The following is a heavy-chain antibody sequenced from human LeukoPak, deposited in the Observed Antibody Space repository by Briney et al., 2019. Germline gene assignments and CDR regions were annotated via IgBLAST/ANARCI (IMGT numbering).Heavy chain of an antibody. CDR3: ARVPYYYDSSGYYRSAFFPDY. D-gene: IGHD3-22*01. J-gene: IGHJ4*02. V-gene: IGHV1-46*01. CDR1: GYTFTSYY. CDR2: VNPSGGST. Sequence: ASVKVSCKASGYTFTSYYMHWVRQAPGQGLEWMGIVNPSGGSTSYAQKFQGRVTITADESTSTAYTELSSLRSEDTAVYYCARVPYYYDSSGYYRSAFFPDYWGQGTLVTVSS.